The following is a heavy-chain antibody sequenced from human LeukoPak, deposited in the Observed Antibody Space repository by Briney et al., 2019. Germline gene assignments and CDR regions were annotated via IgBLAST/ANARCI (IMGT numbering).Heavy chain of an antibody. CDR3: ARHTTPYYGMDV. Sequence: RPSETLSLTCIVSGVSISSSNYYWGWIRQPPGKGLEWIGSIYYSGSTYYNLSLKSRVTISVDTSKNQFSLKLSSVTAADTAVYYCARHTTPYYGMDVWGQGTTVTVSS. CDR1: GVSISSSNYY. D-gene: IGHD2-15*01. V-gene: IGHV4-39*01. J-gene: IGHJ6*02. CDR2: IYYSGST.